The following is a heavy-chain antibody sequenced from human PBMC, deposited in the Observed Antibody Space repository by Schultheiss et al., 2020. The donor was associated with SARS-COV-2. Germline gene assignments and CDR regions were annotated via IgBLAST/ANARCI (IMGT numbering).Heavy chain of an antibody. CDR2: ISSSGSTI. CDR1: GFTFSTYS. CDR3: ARSAYSSSWQYYYYYMDV. Sequence: GGSLRLSCAASGFTFSTYSMNWVRQAPGKGLEWVLYISSSGSTIYYADSVKGRFTISRDNSKNTLYLQMNSLRAEDTAVYYCARSAYSSSWQYYYYYMDVWGKGTTVTVSS. V-gene: IGHV3-48*01. J-gene: IGHJ6*03. D-gene: IGHD6-13*01.